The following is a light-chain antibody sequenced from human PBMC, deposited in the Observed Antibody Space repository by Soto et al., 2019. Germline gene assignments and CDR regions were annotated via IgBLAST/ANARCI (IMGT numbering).Light chain of an antibody. CDR1: QSVLYSSNNKNY. V-gene: IGKV4-1*01. CDR3: QQYYSTPSGVT. J-gene: IGKJ5*01. CDR2: WAS. Sequence: DIVMTQSPDSLAVSLGERATINCKSSQSVLYSSNNKNYLAWYQQKPGQPPKLLIYWASTRESGVPDRFSGSGSGTDFNLTISSRQVEDVAVYYCQQYYSTPSGVTFGQGTRLEIK.